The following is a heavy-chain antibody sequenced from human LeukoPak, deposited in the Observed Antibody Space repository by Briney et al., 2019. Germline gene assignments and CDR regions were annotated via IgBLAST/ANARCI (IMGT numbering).Heavy chain of an antibody. CDR2: MNPNSGNT. CDR1: GYTFTSYD. V-gene: IGHV1-8*01. Sequence: AASVKVSCKASGYTFTSYDINWVRQATGQGLGWIGWMNPNSGNTGYAQKFQGRVTMTRNTSISTAYMELSSLRSEDTAVYYCARVSYGDYGYYYYMDVWGKGTTVTISS. D-gene: IGHD4-17*01. CDR3: ARVSYGDYGYYYYMDV. J-gene: IGHJ6*03.